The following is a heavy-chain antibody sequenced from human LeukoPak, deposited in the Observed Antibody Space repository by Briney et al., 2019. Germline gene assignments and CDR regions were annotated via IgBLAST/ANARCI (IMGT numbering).Heavy chain of an antibody. CDR1: GGSISSGGYY. Sequence: SQTLSLTCTVSGGSISSGGYYWSWIRQHPGKGLEWIGYIYYSGSTYYNPSLKSRVIISVDTSKNQFSLKLSSVTAADTAVYYCARDLRGYCSGGSCPTDAFDIWGQGTMVTVSS. V-gene: IGHV4-31*03. CDR2: IYYSGST. J-gene: IGHJ3*02. D-gene: IGHD2-15*01. CDR3: ARDLRGYCSGGSCPTDAFDI.